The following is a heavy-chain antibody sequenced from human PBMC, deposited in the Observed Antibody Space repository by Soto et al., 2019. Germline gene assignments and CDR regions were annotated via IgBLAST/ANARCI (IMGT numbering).Heavy chain of an antibody. CDR1: GFTFTSSA. V-gene: IGHV1-58*01. CDR3: AADRVVTLGGNDAYYGMDV. CDR2: IVVGSGNT. J-gene: IGHJ6*02. Sequence: QMQLVQSGPEVKKPGTSVKVSCKASGFTFTSSAVQWVRQARGQRLEWIGWIVVGSGNTNYAQKXXERVTITRDMXXSXAXXELSSLRSEDTAVYYCAADRVVTLGGNDAYYGMDVWGQGTTVTVSS. D-gene: IGHD1-1*01.